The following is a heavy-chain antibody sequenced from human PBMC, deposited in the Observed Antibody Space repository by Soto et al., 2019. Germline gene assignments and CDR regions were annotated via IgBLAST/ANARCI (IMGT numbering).Heavy chain of an antibody. CDR3: ARDRGRHSGYDSRFDY. Sequence: TGGSLRLSCAASGFTFSSYGMHWVRQAPGKGLEWVAVIWYDGSNKYYADSVKGRFTISRDNSKNTLYLQMNSLRAEDTAVYYCARDRGRHSGYDSRFDYWGQGTLVTVSS. CDR2: IWYDGSNK. V-gene: IGHV3-33*01. CDR1: GFTFSSYG. D-gene: IGHD5-12*01. J-gene: IGHJ4*02.